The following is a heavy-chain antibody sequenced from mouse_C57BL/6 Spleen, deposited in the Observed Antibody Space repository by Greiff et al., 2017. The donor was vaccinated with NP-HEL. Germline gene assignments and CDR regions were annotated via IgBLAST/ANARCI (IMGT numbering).Heavy chain of an antibody. CDR3: ARQYDYGSSPFAY. Sequence: EVMLVESGGDLVKPGGSLKLSCAASGFTFSSYGMSWVRQTPDKRLEWVATISSGGSYTYYPDSVKGRFTISRDNAKNTLYLQMSSLKSEDTAMYYCARQYDYGSSPFAYWGQGTLVTVSA. D-gene: IGHD1-1*01. J-gene: IGHJ3*01. CDR1: GFTFSSYG. CDR2: ISSGGSYT. V-gene: IGHV5-6*02.